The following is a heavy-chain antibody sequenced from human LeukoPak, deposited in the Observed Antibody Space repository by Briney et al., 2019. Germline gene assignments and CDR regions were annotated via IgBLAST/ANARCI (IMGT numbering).Heavy chain of an antibody. V-gene: IGHV3-30-3*01. CDR2: ISYDGSNK. CDR3: ARGMGDYYDSSGPSFDI. CDR1: GFTFSSYV. Sequence: GGSLRLSCAASGFTFSSYVMHWVRQAPGKGLEWVAVISYDGSNKYYADSVKGRFTISRDNSKNTLYLQMNSLRAEDTAVYYCARGMGDYYDSSGPSFDIWGQGTMVTVSS. D-gene: IGHD3-22*01. J-gene: IGHJ3*02.